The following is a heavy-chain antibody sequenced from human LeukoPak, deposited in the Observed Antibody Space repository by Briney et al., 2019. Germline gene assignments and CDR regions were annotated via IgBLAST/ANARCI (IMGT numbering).Heavy chain of an antibody. CDR3: ARDGVYSGYDDDAFDI. Sequence: GASVKVSCKASGYTFTSYAMNWVRQAPGQGLEWMGWISAYNGNTNYAQKLQGRVTMTTDTSTSTAYMELRSLRSDDTAVYYCARDGVYSGYDDDAFDIWGQGTMVTVSS. CDR2: ISAYNGNT. D-gene: IGHD5-12*01. J-gene: IGHJ3*02. V-gene: IGHV1-18*01. CDR1: GYTFTSYA.